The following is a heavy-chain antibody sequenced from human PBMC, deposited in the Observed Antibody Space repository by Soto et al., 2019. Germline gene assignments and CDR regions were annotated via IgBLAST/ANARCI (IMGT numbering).Heavy chain of an antibody. CDR2: ISYDGSNK. Sequence: QVQLVESGGGVVQPGRSPRLSCAASGFTFSSYAMHWVRQAPGKGLEWVAVISYDGSNKYYADSVKGRFTISRDNSKNTLYLQMNSLRAEDTAVYYCARGVGYSSSWDPPYYFDYWGQGTLVTVSS. V-gene: IGHV3-30-3*01. CDR1: GFTFSSYA. CDR3: ARGVGYSSSWDPPYYFDY. D-gene: IGHD6-13*01. J-gene: IGHJ4*02.